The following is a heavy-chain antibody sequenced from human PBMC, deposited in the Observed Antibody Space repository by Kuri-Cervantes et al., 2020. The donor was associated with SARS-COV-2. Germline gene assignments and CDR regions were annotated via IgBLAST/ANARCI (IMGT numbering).Heavy chain of an antibody. J-gene: IGHJ6*02. Sequence: SVKVSCKASGGTFSSYAISWVRQAPGQGLEWMGGIIPIFGTANYAQKFQGRVTITADESTSTAYMELSSLRSEDTAVYYCARARGGTIFGVVIPYYYYGMDVWGQGTTVTVSS. CDR3: ARARGGTIFGVVIPYYYYGMDV. V-gene: IGHV1-69*13. D-gene: IGHD3-3*01. CDR2: IIPIFGTA. CDR1: GGTFSSYA.